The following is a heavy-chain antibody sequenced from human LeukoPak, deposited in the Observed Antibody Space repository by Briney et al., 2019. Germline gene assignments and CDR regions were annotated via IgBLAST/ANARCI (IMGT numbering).Heavy chain of an antibody. J-gene: IGHJ4*02. CDR1: GVTLSSYA. CDR2: ISGSGGST. CDR3: AKEPIAAAGIAYY. D-gene: IGHD6-13*01. Sequence: GGSLRLSCAASGVTLSSYAMSWARQAPGKGLEWVSAISGSGGSTYYADSVKGRFTISRDNSKNTLYLQMNSLRAEDTAVYYCAKEPIAAAGIAYYWGQGTLVTVSS. V-gene: IGHV3-23*01.